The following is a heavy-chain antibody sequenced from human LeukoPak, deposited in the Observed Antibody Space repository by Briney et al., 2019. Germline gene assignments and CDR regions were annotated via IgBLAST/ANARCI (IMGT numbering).Heavy chain of an antibody. Sequence: SETLSLTCAVSGGSISSSYWTWIRQPAGKGLEWIGFSYFSGNANYNPTLKGRVTMSVDSSKNQFSLDVSSVTAADTAVYYCARDIPAGTTTIGHWFDPWGQGTLVTVSS. CDR3: ARDIPAGTTTIGHWFDP. J-gene: IGHJ5*02. CDR1: GGSISSSY. CDR2: SYFSGNA. V-gene: IGHV4-4*07. D-gene: IGHD1-1*01.